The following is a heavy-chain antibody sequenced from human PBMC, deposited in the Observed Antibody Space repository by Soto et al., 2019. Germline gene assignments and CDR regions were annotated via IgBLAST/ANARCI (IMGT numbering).Heavy chain of an antibody. CDR3: ASDRRLYLEV. J-gene: IGHJ6*02. V-gene: IGHV3-74*01. CDR1: GLTFSSDW. Sequence: EVQLVESGGGLAQPGGSLRLSCAASGLTFSSDWMYWVSQVPGKGLVWVSRINNDGSTTSYADSVKGRLTISRDNAKKTLYLQMNSLRAEDTAVYYCASDRRLYLEVWGQGTTVTVS. CDR2: INNDGSTT. D-gene: IGHD2-15*01.